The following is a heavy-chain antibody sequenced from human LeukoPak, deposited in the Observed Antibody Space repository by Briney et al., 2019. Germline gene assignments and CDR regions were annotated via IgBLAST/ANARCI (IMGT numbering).Heavy chain of an antibody. CDR2: IQYSGST. D-gene: IGHD3-22*01. CDR1: GGSISSYH. CDR3: ASLIYDSSGYYFDK. J-gene: IGHJ4*02. Sequence: PSETLSLTCTVSGGSISSYHWSWIRQSPGKGLEWMGYIQYSGSTNRNPSLKSRVTISVDTSKNQFSLELSSVTAADTAVYYCASLIYDSSGYYFDKWGQGTLVTVSS. V-gene: IGHV4-59*01.